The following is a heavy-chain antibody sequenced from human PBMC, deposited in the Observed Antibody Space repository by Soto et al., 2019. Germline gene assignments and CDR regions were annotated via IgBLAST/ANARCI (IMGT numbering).Heavy chain of an antibody. CDR2: MNPNNGYT. CDR3: ARGRGWRDY. Sequence: ASVKVSCKTSGYTFTSYDIHWVRQATGQGLEWVGWMNPNNGYTDYAQKFQGRDTMTRDTSLSTAYMELSSLTSDDTAVYYCARGRGWRDYWGQGTLVTVSS. V-gene: IGHV1-8*01. D-gene: IGHD6-19*01. J-gene: IGHJ4*02. CDR1: GYTFTSYD.